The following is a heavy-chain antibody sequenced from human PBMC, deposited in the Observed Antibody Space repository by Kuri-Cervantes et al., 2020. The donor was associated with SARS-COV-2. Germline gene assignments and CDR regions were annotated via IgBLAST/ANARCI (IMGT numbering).Heavy chain of an antibody. CDR3: AKGGAADNHYYYYYGMDV. D-gene: IGHD3-16*01. Sequence: GGSLRLSCAASGFTVSSYGMHWVRQAPGKGLEWVAVISYDGSNKNYADSVKGRFTISRDNSKNTLYLQMNSLRAEDTAVYYCAKGGAADNHYYYYYGMDVWGQGTTVTVSS. CDR1: GFTVSSYG. CDR2: ISYDGSNK. V-gene: IGHV3-30*18. J-gene: IGHJ6*02.